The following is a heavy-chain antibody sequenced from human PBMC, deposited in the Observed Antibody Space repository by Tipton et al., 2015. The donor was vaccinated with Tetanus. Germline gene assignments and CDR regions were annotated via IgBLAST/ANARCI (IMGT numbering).Heavy chain of an antibody. Sequence: SLRLSCAASGFIFSSYGIHWVRQAPGKGLEWVAVSWYDGTDKYYADSVKGRFTISRDNSKNTLYLQMNSLSAEDTAVYYCAREADCSGGSCFSGDFDNWGQGTQVTVS. CDR2: SWYDGTDK. V-gene: IGHV3-33*01. D-gene: IGHD2-15*01. J-gene: IGHJ4*02. CDR1: GFIFSSYG. CDR3: AREADCSGGSCFSGDFDN.